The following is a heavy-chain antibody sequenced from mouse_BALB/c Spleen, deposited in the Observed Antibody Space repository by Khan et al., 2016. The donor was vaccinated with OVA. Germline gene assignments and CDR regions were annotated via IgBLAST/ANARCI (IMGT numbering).Heavy chain of an antibody. D-gene: IGHD1-1*01. CDR2: TNPTNGRT. Sequence: QVQLKQSGAELVKAGASVKMSCKASGYTFTSYWMHWVKQRLGQGLEWFAETNPTNGRTYYNEKFKSKATLTVDKSSSTAYMLLSGPTFEDSAVYYCARIKKIVATYGDYWGQGTTLTVSS. CDR1: GYTFTSYW. CDR3: ARIKKIVATYGDY. V-gene: IGHV1S81*02. J-gene: IGHJ2*01.